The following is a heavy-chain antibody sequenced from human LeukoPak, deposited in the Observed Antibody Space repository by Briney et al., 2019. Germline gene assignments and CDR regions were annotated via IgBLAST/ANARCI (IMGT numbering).Heavy chain of an antibody. V-gene: IGHV3-7*01. D-gene: IGHD4-23*01. J-gene: IGHJ4*02. CDR2: IKQDGSEK. Sequence: GGSLRLSCAASGFTFSSYWMSWVRQAPGKGLEWVANIKQDGSEKYYVDSVKGRFTISRDNAKNSLYLQMNSLRAEDTAVYYSARETYGGNSYYFDYWGQGTLVTVSS. CDR3: ARETYGGNSYYFDY. CDR1: GFTFSSYW.